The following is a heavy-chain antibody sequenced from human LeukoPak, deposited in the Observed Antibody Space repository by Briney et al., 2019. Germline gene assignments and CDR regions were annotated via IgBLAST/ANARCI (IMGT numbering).Heavy chain of an antibody. V-gene: IGHV1-69*04. CDR2: IIPILGKA. D-gene: IGHD3-3*01. J-gene: IGHJ4*02. Sequence: GASVKVSCKASGCTFSSYAISWVRQAPGQGLEWMGRIIPILGKANYAQKFQGRVTITTDKSMSTAYMELSSLRSEDTAVYYCFTIFGVGSHDYWGQGTLVTVSS. CDR3: FTIFGVGSHDY. CDR1: GCTFSSYA.